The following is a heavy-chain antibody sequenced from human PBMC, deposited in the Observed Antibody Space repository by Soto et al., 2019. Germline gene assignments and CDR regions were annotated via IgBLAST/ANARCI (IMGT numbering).Heavy chain of an antibody. CDR2: IIPIFGTA. CDR3: AGGVVPAALEYNWFDP. D-gene: IGHD2-2*01. V-gene: IGHV1-69*06. J-gene: IGHJ5*02. CDR1: GGTFSSYA. Sequence: ASVKVSCKASGGTFSSYAISWVRQAPGQGLEWMGGIIPIFGTANYAQKFQGRVTITADKSTSTAYMELSSLRSEDTAVYYCAGGVVPAALEYNWFDPWGQGTLVTVSS.